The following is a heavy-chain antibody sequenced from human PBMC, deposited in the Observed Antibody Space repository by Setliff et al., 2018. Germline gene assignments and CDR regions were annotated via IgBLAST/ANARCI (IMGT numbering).Heavy chain of an antibody. CDR1: GFAFSSYG. Sequence: GGSLRLSCAASGFAFSSYGMHWVRQAPGKGLEWVAVIWYDGTNKYYADSVKGRFTISRDNSKNTLYLQMNSLRAEDTAVYYCAKESANYYYYMDVWGKGTTVTAP. V-gene: IGHV3-33*06. CDR2: IWYDGTNK. CDR3: AKESANYYYYMDV. J-gene: IGHJ6*03.